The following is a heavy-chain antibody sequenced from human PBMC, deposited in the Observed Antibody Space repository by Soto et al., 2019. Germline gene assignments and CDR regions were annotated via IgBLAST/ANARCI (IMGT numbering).Heavy chain of an antibody. J-gene: IGHJ5*02. CDR2: INAANGDT. Sequence: GASVKVSCKASGYTFTIYGIHWVRQAPGQRPEWMGWINAANGDTKYSPKFQGRVTITRDTSASTAYMELSSLRSEDTAVYYCVRRHVSATGIDWFDPWGQGTLVTVSS. CDR3: VRRHVSATGIDWFDP. CDR1: GYTFTIYG. D-gene: IGHD6-13*01. V-gene: IGHV1-3*01.